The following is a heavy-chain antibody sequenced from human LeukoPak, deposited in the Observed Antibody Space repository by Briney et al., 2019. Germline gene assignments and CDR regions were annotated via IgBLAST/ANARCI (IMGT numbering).Heavy chain of an antibody. D-gene: IGHD5-18*01. V-gene: IGHV1-8*01. CDR3: TRGVNSQGTAMVLFDS. J-gene: IGHJ4*02. Sequence: ASVKVSCKAPGYTFTNHDINWVRQASGQGLEWMGWMNPKSGNTGYLQKFQGRVTMTRDTSMSTAFMELNSLTSEDTAVYYCTRGVNSQGTAMVLFDSWGQGSLVTVSA. CDR2: MNPKSGNT. CDR1: GYTFTNHD.